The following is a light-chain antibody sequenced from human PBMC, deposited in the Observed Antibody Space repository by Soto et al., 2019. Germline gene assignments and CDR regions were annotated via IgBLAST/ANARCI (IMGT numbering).Light chain of an antibody. V-gene: IGKV3-20*01. CDR1: QSVSSSY. CDR2: GAS. J-gene: IGKJ1*01. CDR3: QQYCSSPAN. Sequence: EIVLTQSPGTLSLSPGERATLSCRASQSVSSSYLAWYQQKPGQAPRLLIYGASSRATGIPDRFSGSGSGTDFTLTISRLEPEDFAVYYCQQYCSSPANFGKGTKVEVK.